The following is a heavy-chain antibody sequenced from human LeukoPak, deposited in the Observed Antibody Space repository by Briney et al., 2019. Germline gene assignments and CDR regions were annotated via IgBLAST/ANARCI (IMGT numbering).Heavy chain of an antibody. CDR1: GFTVSSNY. D-gene: IGHD4-17*01. CDR3: ASTFYGDSPPY. Sequence: PGGSLRLSCAASGFTVSSNYMSWVRQAPGKGLEWVSVIYSGGSTHHADSVKGRFTISRDNSKNTLYLQMNSLRAEDTAVYYCASTFYGDSPPYWGQGTLVTVSS. J-gene: IGHJ4*02. V-gene: IGHV3-66*01. CDR2: IYSGGST.